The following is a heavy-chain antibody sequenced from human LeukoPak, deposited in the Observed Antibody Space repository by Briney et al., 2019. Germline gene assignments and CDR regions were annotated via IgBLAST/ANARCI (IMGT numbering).Heavy chain of an antibody. D-gene: IGHD3-10*01. CDR2: IYWTGKT. CDR1: GVTVSSNY. CDR3: ARDRGFGELDV. Sequence: GGSLRLCCAASGVTVSSNYIRWVRQAAGKGLEWVSLIYWTGKTYYADSVKGRFTIMGDNSKNSVYLQMNSLRAEDTAVYYCARDRGFGELDVWGKGTTVIVSS. V-gene: IGHV3-53*01. J-gene: IGHJ6*04.